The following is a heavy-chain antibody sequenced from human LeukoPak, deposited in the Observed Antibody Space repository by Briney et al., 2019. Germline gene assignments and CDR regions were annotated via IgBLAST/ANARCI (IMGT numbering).Heavy chain of an antibody. J-gene: IGHJ5*02. V-gene: IGHV4-4*02. D-gene: IGHD2-8*02. Sequence: SGTLSLTCAVSGXSISSNKWWGWVRQPPGNGLEWIGEIYHSGSTDYNPSLKSRVTISVDESKNQFSLKLSSVTAADTAVYYCARVSPEGTGWFDPWGQGTLVTVSS. CDR3: ARVSPEGTGWFDP. CDR2: IYHSGST. CDR1: GXSISSNKW.